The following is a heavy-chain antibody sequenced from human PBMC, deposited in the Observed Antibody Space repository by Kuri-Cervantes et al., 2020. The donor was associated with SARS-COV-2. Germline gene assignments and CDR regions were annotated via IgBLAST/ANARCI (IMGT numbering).Heavy chain of an antibody. Sequence: GSLRLSCTVSGYSISSGYYWSWIRQPPGKGLEWIGYIYYSGSTNYNPSLKSRVTISVDTSKNQFSLKLSSVTAADTAVYYCASRPGGRSAYCGATSCWGWFDPRGQGTLVTVSS. V-gene: IGHV4-61*01. J-gene: IGHJ5*02. CDR2: IYYSGST. CDR3: ASRPGGRSAYCGATSCWGWFDP. D-gene: IGHD2-21*01. CDR1: GYSISSGYY.